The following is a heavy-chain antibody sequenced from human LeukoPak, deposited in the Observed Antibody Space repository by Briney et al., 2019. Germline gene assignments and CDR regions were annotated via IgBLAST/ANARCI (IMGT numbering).Heavy chain of an antibody. Sequence: SVKVSCKASGGTFSSYAISWVRQAPGQGLEWMGRIIPILGIANYARKFQGRVTITADKPTSTAYMELSSLRSEDTAVYYCARDGSGYSYGYVFDYWGQGTLVTVSS. CDR1: GGTFSSYA. CDR2: IIPILGIA. J-gene: IGHJ4*02. V-gene: IGHV1-69*04. CDR3: ARDGSGYSYGYVFDY. D-gene: IGHD5-18*01.